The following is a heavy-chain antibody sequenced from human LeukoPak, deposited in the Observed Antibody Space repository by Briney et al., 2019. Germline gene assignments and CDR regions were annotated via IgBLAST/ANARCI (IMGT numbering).Heavy chain of an antibody. J-gene: IGHJ5*02. Sequence: ASVKVSCKASGYTFTSYDINWVRQATGQGPEWMGWMNPNSGNTGYAQKFQGRVTITRNTSISTAYMELSSLRSEDTAVYYCARGLAVVVPAAIHWFDPWGQGTLVTVSS. CDR3: ARGLAVVVPAAIHWFDP. D-gene: IGHD2-2*01. V-gene: IGHV1-8*03. CDR1: GYTFTSYD. CDR2: MNPNSGNT.